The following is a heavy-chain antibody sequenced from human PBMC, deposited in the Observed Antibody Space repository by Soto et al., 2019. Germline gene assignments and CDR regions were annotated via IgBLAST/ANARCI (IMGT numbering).Heavy chain of an antibody. CDR2: IKSKTDGGTV. J-gene: IGHJ5*02. D-gene: IGHD3-10*02. V-gene: IGHV3-15*07. Sequence: EVQLVESGGGLVKPGGSLRLSCAASGLPFSSVWMSWVRQVPGKGLEWVGRIKSKTDGGTVDYAAPVKGRFSISRDDLKNTMYLQMMIQKTEDTAVYYCTSDPPGAGRCCLFDPWGQGTLVTV. CDR3: TSDPPGAGRCCLFDP. CDR1: GLPFSSVW.